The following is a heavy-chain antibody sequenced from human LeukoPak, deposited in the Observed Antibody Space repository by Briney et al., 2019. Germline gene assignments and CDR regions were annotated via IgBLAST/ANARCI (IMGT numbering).Heavy chain of an antibody. CDR1: GFNLSNYW. J-gene: IGHJ6*02. V-gene: IGHV3-74*01. CDR2: INSDGSST. Sequence: GGSLRLSCAASGFNLSNYWLHWVRQAPGKGLVWVSRINSDGSSTYYADTVKGRFTTSRDNAKNTLYLQMNSLRAEDTAVCYCARQASYGLDVWGQGTTVTVSS. CDR3: ARQASYGLDV.